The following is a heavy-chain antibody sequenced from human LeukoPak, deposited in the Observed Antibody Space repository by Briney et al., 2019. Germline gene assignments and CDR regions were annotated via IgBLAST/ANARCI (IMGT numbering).Heavy chain of an antibody. CDR3: ARTTYYYDSSGYYGFDY. CDR1: GYSFTSYW. Sequence: GESLKISCKGSGYSFTSYWIGLVRQMPGKGLEWMGIINPGDSETLYSPSFQGQVTISADKSISTAYLQWSSLKASDTDMYYCARTTYYYDSSGYYGFDYWGQGTLVTVSS. CDR2: INPGDSET. D-gene: IGHD3-22*01. J-gene: IGHJ4*02. V-gene: IGHV5-51*01.